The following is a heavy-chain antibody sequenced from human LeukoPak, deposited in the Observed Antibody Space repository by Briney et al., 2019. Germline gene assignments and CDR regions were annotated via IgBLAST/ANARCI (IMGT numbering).Heavy chain of an antibody. CDR3: AGPAVALFDY. CDR1: GGSISSSSYY. D-gene: IGHD6-19*01. V-gene: IGHV4-39*01. Sequence: SETLSLTCTVSGGSISSSSYYWGWIRQPPGKGLEWIGSIYYSGSTYYNPSLKSRVTISVDTSKNQFSLKLSSVTAADTAVYYCAGPAVALFDYWGQGTLVTVPS. J-gene: IGHJ4*02. CDR2: IYYSGST.